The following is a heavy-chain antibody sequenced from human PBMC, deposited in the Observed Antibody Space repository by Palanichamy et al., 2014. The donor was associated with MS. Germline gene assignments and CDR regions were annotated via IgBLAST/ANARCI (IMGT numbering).Heavy chain of an antibody. Sequence: QVQLVESGGGVVQPGRSLRLSCAPSGFTFSCFGMHWVRQAPGKGLEWVAVISYGSDKYYADSVKGRFTISRDNSKNTLYLQMNSLRAEDTAVYYCAKDWGDCSGGSCYSGEPYSSDYWGQGTLVTVSS. CDR2: ISYGSDK. J-gene: IGHJ4*02. D-gene: IGHD2-15*01. CDR3: AKDWGDCSGGSCYSGEPYSSDY. V-gene: IGHV3-30*18. CDR1: GFTFSCFG.